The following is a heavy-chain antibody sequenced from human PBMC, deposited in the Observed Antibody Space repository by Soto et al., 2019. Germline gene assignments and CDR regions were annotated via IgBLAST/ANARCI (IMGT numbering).Heavy chain of an antibody. V-gene: IGHV1-3*05. CDR3: ARGGEPIDY. J-gene: IGHJ4*02. CDR2: INAGNGNT. D-gene: IGHD2-21*01. CDR1: GYTSTSYA. Sequence: QVQVVQSGAEEKKPGASVKVSCKASGYTSTSYAMHWVRQAPGQRLEWMGWINAGNGNTKHSQKFQGRVTITRDTSASTAYMELSSLRPEDTAVYYCARGGEPIDYWGQGTLVTVSS.